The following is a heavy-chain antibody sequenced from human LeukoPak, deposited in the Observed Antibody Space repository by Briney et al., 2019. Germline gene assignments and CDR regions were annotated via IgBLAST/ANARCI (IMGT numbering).Heavy chain of an antibody. CDR1: GGSIRSYY. D-gene: IGHD3-3*01. CDR2: IYYSGST. J-gene: IGHJ5*02. Sequence: PSETLSLTCTVSGGSIRSYYWSWIRQPAGKGLEWIGYIYYSGSTTYNPSLKSRVTISVDTSKNQFSLKLTSVTAADTAVYYCARDLRFLEWLPDNWFDPWGQGTLVTVSS. V-gene: IGHV4-59*01. CDR3: ARDLRFLEWLPDNWFDP.